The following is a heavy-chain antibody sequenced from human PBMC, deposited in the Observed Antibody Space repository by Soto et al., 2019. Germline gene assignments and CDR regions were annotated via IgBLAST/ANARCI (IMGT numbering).Heavy chain of an antibody. CDR3: AKDSRPDRGGMDV. D-gene: IGHD1-1*01. CDR1: GFTFSNYA. V-gene: IGHV3-23*01. CDR2: ISGSGGST. Sequence: EVQLLESGGGLVQPGGSLRLSCAASGFTFSNYAMSWVRQAPGKGLEWVSAISGSGGSTYYADSVKGRFTISRDNSKNTLYLQINSLRAEDTAVYYCAKDSRPDRGGMDVWGQGTTVTVSS. J-gene: IGHJ6*02.